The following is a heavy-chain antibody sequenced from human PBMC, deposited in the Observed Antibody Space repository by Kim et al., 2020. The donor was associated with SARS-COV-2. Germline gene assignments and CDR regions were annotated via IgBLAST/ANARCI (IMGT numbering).Heavy chain of an antibody. J-gene: IGHJ4*02. CDR3: ARVSSITIFGVVTYFFDY. Sequence: ASVKVSCKASGYTFTSYGISWVRQAPGQGLEWMGWISAYNGNTNYAQKLQGKVTMTTDTSTSTAYMELRSLRSDDTAVYYCARVSSITIFGVVTYFFDYWGQGTLVTVSS. V-gene: IGHV1-18*01. CDR2: ISAYNGNT. D-gene: IGHD3-3*01. CDR1: GYTFTSYG.